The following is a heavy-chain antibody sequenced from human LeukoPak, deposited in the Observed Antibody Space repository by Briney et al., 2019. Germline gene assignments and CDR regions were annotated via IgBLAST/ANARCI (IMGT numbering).Heavy chain of an antibody. Sequence: PSETLSLTCTVSGGSISSGSYYWGWIRQPPGKGLEWIGSIFRSGTTYYNPSLRSRVTISVDTSKNQFSLKLSSVTAADTAVYYCARAVLPPYYDFWSGYYGYYYYYMDVWGKGTTVTVSS. CDR1: GGSISSGSYY. V-gene: IGHV4-39*07. J-gene: IGHJ6*03. D-gene: IGHD3-3*01. CDR2: IFRSGTT. CDR3: ARAVLPPYYDFWSGYYGYYYYYMDV.